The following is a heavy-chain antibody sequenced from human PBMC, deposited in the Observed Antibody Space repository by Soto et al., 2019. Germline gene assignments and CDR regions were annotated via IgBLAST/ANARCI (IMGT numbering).Heavy chain of an antibody. J-gene: IGHJ4*02. CDR1: GFTFSSYG. CDR3: AKDLSRPEVYDY. Sequence: PGGSLRLSCAASGFTFSSYGMHWVRQAPGKGLEWVAVISYDGSNKYYADSVKGRFTISRDNSKNTLYLQMNSLRAEDTAVYYCAKDLSRPEVYDYWGQGTLVTVSS. V-gene: IGHV3-30*18. D-gene: IGHD6-6*01. CDR2: ISYDGSNK.